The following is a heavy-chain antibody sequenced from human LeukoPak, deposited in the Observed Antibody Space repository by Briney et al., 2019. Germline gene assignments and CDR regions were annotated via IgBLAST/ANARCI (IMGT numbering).Heavy chain of an antibody. CDR2: INTDGSDA. D-gene: IGHD4-23*01. Sequence: QTGGSLRLSCAASGFTFSDTWMHWVRQAPGKGLMWVARINTDGSDAVYAGSVKGRFTISRDNTQNTLHLQMHSLRAEDTAMYYCARVYGGPFDLWGQGNLVTVSS. CDR3: ARVYGGPFDL. V-gene: IGHV3-74*01. J-gene: IGHJ4*02. CDR1: GFTFSDTW.